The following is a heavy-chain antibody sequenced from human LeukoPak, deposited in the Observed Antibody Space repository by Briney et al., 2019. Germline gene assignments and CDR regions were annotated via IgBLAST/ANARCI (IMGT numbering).Heavy chain of an antibody. CDR1: GFTFSSYG. J-gene: IGHJ4*02. V-gene: IGHV3-21*01. CDR3: ARAVISIFDN. D-gene: IGHD3-3*02. CDR2: ISSSSSYI. Sequence: GGSLRLSCAASGFTFSSYGMHWVRQAPGKGLEWVSSISSSSSYIYYADSVKGRFTISRDNAENSLYLQMNSLGVEDTAVYYCARAVISIFDNWGQGTLVTVSS.